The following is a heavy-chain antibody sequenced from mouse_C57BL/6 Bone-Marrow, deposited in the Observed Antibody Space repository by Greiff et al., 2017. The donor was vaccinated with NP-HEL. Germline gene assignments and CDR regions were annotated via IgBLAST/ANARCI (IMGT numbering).Heavy chain of an antibody. Sequence: QVQLQQSGPELVKPGASVKISCKASGYAFSSSWMNWVKQRPGKGLEWIGRIYPGDGDTNYNGKFKGKATLTADKSSSTAYMQLSSLTSEDSAVYFCARSETAQATWVAYWGQGTLVTVSA. CDR2: IYPGDGDT. V-gene: IGHV1-82*01. J-gene: IGHJ3*01. CDR1: GYAFSSSW. D-gene: IGHD3-2*02. CDR3: ARSETAQATWVAY.